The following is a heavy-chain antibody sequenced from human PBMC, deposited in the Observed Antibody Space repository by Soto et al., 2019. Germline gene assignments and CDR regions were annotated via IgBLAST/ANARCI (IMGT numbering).Heavy chain of an antibody. CDR1: GYTFTSYD. CDR3: ARQMYYYDSSGYYVGAFDI. Sequence: GASVKVSCKASGYTFTSYDINWVRQATGQGLEWMGWMNPNSGNTGYAQKFQGRVTMTRNTSISTAYMELRSLRSDDTAVYYCARQMYYYDSSGYYVGAFDIWGQGTMVTVSS. CDR2: MNPNSGNT. J-gene: IGHJ3*02. V-gene: IGHV1-8*01. D-gene: IGHD3-22*01.